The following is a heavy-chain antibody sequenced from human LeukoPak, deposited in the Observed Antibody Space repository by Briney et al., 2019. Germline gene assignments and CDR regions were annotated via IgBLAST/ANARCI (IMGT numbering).Heavy chain of an antibody. CDR3: VKDGRRSPPC. J-gene: IGHJ4*02. Sequence: PGGSLRLSCAPSGFTFSNYVMSWVRQAPGKGPEWVSGINGGGGSTFYAESVTGRFTISRDNSKNTLFLQMNTLRAEDTAVYYCVKDGRRSPPCWGQGTLVTVSS. V-gene: IGHV3-23*01. CDR2: INGGGGST. D-gene: IGHD2-15*01. CDR1: GFTFSNYV.